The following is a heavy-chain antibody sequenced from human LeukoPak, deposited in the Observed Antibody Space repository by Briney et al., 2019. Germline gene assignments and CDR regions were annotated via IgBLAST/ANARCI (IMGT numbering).Heavy chain of an antibody. CDR2: INPNRGGT. CDR3: ARTGYVWGSYRYDY. V-gene: IGHV1-2*02. CDR1: GYTFTGYY. Sequence: ASVKVSCKASGYTFTGYYMHWVRQAPGQGLEWMGWINPNRGGTNYAQKFQGRVTMTRDTSISTAYMELSRLRSDDTAVYYCARTGYVWGSYRYDYWGQGTLVTVSS. D-gene: IGHD3-16*02. J-gene: IGHJ4*02.